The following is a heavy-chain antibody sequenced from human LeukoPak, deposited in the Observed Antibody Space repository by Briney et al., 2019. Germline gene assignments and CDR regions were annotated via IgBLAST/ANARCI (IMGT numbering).Heavy chain of an antibody. V-gene: IGHV3-7*03. CDR3: ARIPMAAGAYYFDY. Sequence: GGSLRLSCAASGFTFSSYWMAWVRQAPGKGLEWVATIDPCGSEKYYVGSVRGRFTISRDNAKNSLYLQMNSLRAEDTAVYYCARIPMAAGAYYFDYWGQGTLVTVSS. J-gene: IGHJ4*02. D-gene: IGHD6-13*01. CDR2: IDPCGSEK. CDR1: GFTFSSYW.